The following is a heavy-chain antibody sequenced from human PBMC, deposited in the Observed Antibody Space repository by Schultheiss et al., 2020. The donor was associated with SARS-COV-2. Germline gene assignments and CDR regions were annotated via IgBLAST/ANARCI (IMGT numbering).Heavy chain of an antibody. V-gene: IGHV3-23*01. Sequence: GGSLRLSCAASGFTVSSNYMSWVRQAPGKGLEWVSVISGSGGSTYYADSVKGRFTISRDNSKNTLYLQMNSLRAEDTALYYCAKIPVRRGQLVPYYFDYWGQGTLVTVSS. D-gene: IGHD6-13*01. J-gene: IGHJ4*02. CDR3: AKIPVRRGQLVPYYFDY. CDR2: ISGSGGST. CDR1: GFTVSSNY.